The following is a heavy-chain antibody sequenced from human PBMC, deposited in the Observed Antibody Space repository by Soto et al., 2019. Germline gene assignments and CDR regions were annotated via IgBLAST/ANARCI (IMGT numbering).Heavy chain of an antibody. CDR3: ARGKSGSSGWYYYYGMDV. J-gene: IGHJ6*02. CDR2: ISYDGSNK. CDR1: GFTFSSYA. Sequence: QPVGSLRLSCAASGFTFSSYAMHWVRQAPGKGLEWVAVISYDGSNKYYADSVKGRFTISRDNSKNTLYLQMNSLRAEDTAVYYCARGKSGSSGWYYYYGMDVWGQGTTVIVSS. D-gene: IGHD6-19*01. V-gene: IGHV3-30-3*01.